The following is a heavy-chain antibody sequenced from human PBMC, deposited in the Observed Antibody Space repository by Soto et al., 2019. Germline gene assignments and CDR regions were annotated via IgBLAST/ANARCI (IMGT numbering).Heavy chain of an antibody. CDR2: INHSGST. J-gene: IGHJ5*02. Sequence: SETLSLTCGVYGGSFSGYYWSWIRQPPGKGLGWIGEINHSGSTNYNPSLKSRVTISVDTSKNQFSLKLSSVTAADTAVYYCARGGVSRWFDPWGQGTLVTVSS. CDR3: ARGGVSRWFDP. CDR1: GGSFSGYY. V-gene: IGHV4-34*01. D-gene: IGHD6-13*01.